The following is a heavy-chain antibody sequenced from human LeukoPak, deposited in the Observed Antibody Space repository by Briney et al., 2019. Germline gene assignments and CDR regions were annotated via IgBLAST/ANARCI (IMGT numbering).Heavy chain of an antibody. CDR2: ISWNSGSI. CDR1: GFTFSSYA. J-gene: IGHJ6*02. D-gene: IGHD4-17*01. CDR3: AKVGGDQTDYYYGMDV. Sequence: GGSLRLSCAASGFTFSSYAMSWVRQAPGKGLEWVSGISWNSGSIGYADSVKGRFTISRDNAKNSLYLQMNSLRAEDTALYYCAKVGGDQTDYYYGMDVWGQGTTVTVSS. V-gene: IGHV3-9*01.